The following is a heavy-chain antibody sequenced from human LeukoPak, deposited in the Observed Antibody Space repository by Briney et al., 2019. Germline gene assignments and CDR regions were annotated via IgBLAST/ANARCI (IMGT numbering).Heavy chain of an antibody. Sequence: GGSLRLSCAGSGLTFSNSWMSWVRQSPGKELEWVANIKEDGTMKKYVDSVKGRFTISRDNAKNSLFLQMNSLRVEDTAMYYCTVNEIWGQGTLVTVSS. CDR2: IKEDGTMK. CDR1: GLTFSNSW. J-gene: IGHJ4*02. CDR3: TVNEI. V-gene: IGHV3-7*01.